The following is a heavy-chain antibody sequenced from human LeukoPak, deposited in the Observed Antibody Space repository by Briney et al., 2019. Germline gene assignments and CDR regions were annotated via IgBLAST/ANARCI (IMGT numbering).Heavy chain of an antibody. V-gene: IGHV4-39*01. CDR1: GASISGSGYY. Sequence: SETLSLTCTVSGASISGSGYYWGWIRQPPGKGLEWIGSIYYSGSTYYNPSLKSRVTISVDTSKNQFSLKLSSVTAADTAVYYCARGGWLHNFDYWGQGTLVTVSS. CDR2: IYYSGST. D-gene: IGHD5-24*01. J-gene: IGHJ4*02. CDR3: ARGGWLHNFDY.